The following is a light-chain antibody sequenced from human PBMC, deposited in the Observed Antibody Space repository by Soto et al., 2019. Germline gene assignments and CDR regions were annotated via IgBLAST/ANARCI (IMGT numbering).Light chain of an antibody. CDR2: KAS. CDR1: QTISSW. Sequence: DIQMTQSPSTLSGSVGDRVSITFRASQTISSWLAWYQQKPGKAPKLLIYKASSLGSGVPSRFSGSGSGTEFTLTISSLQPDDFATYYCQQYNSYSYTFGQGTRLEIK. V-gene: IGKV1-5*03. CDR3: QQYNSYSYT. J-gene: IGKJ5*01.